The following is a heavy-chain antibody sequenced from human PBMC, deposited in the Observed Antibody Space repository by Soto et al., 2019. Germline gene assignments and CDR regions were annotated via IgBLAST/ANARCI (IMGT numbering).Heavy chain of an antibody. V-gene: IGHV1-2*02. CDR3: SKGRWTVGHCSGGSCYAGMDV. CDR2: INPKNGDT. Sequence: CVGQAHGQGMERVGCINPKNGDTNYAQKFQGRVTITRDTSINTVYMELNSPKYDDKAVYYCSKGRWTVGHCSGGSCYAGMDVWGQGTTLTVSS. J-gene: IGHJ6*02. D-gene: IGHD2-15*01.